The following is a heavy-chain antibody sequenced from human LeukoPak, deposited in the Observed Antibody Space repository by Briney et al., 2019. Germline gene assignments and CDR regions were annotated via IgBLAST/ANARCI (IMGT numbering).Heavy chain of an antibody. CDR3: ARPTTEYNWNDGYYYYYMDV. V-gene: IGHV4-59*08. CDR2: IYYSGST. CDR1: GGSISSFY. J-gene: IGHJ6*03. D-gene: IGHD1-1*01. Sequence: SETLSLTCTVSGGSISSFYWSWIRQPPGKGLEWIGYIYYSGSTNYNPSLKSRVTISVDTSKNQFSLKLSSVTAADTAVYYCARPTTEYNWNDGYYYYYMDVWGKGTTVTVSS.